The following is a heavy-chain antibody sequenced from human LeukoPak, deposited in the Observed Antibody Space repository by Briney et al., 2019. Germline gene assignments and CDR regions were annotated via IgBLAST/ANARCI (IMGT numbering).Heavy chain of an antibody. Sequence: PGGSLRLSCAASGFTFSSYAMSWVRQAPGKGLEWVSAISGSGGSTYYADSVKGRFAISRDNSKNTLYLQMNSLRAEDTAVYYCAKGVVVVPAKYYFDYWGQGTLVTVSS. D-gene: IGHD2-15*01. V-gene: IGHV3-23*01. CDR3: AKGVVVVPAKYYFDY. J-gene: IGHJ4*02. CDR2: ISGSGGST. CDR1: GFTFSSYA.